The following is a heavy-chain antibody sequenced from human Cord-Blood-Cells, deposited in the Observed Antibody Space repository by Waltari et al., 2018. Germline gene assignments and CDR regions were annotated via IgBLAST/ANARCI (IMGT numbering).Heavy chain of an antibody. V-gene: IGHV3-30-3*01. Sequence: QVQLVESGGGVVQPGRSLRLSCAASGFTFSSYAMHWVRQAPGKGLEWVAVISYDGSTKYYADSVKGRFTISRDNSKNTLYLQMNSLRAEDTAVYYCARVERDILTGYVDYWGQGTLVTVSS. J-gene: IGHJ4*02. CDR3: ARVERDILTGYVDY. CDR2: ISYDGSTK. D-gene: IGHD3-9*01. CDR1: GFTFSSYA.